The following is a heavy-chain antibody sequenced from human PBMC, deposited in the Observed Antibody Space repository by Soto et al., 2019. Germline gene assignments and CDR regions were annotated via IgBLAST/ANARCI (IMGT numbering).Heavy chain of an antibody. J-gene: IGHJ4*02. CDR1: GFTFDDYA. Sequence: EVQLVESGGGLVQPGRSLRLSCAASGFTFDDYAMHWVRQAPGKGREWGSGISWNSGSIGYADSVKGRFTISRDNAKISLYLQMNSLRAEDTALYYCAKDMGYSSGQTFDYWGQGTLVTVSS. CDR3: AKDMGYSSGQTFDY. V-gene: IGHV3-9*01. CDR2: ISWNSGSI. D-gene: IGHD6-19*01.